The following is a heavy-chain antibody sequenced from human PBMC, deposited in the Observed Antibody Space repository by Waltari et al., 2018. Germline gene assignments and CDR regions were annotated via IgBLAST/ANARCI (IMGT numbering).Heavy chain of an antibody. D-gene: IGHD7-27*01. V-gene: IGHV1-18*01. CDR3: ARDDLGIPTLGAFDI. CDR1: GYTFTSYG. J-gene: IGHJ3*02. CDR2: ISAYNGNT. Sequence: QVQLVQSGAEVKKPGASVKVSCKASGYTFTSYGISWVRQAPGQGLEWMGWISAYNGNTNYAQKLKGRVTTTTDTYTRTAYMGLRSLGSDDTAVYYCARDDLGIPTLGAFDIWGQGTMVTVSS.